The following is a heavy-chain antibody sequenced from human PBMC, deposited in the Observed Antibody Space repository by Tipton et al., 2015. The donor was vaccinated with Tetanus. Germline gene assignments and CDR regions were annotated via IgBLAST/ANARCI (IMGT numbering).Heavy chain of an antibody. CDR3: ARHEHGYCSSTSCYEGAGVDY. CDR1: GGSVSSGSYY. J-gene: IGHJ4*02. D-gene: IGHD2-2*01. Sequence: TLSFTCTVSGGSVSSGSYYWSWIRQPPGKGLEWIGYIYYSGSTNYNPSLKSRVTISVDTSKNQFSLKLSSVTAADTAVYYCARHEHGYCSSTSCYEGAGVDYWGQGTLVTVSS. V-gene: IGHV4-61*01. CDR2: IYYSGST.